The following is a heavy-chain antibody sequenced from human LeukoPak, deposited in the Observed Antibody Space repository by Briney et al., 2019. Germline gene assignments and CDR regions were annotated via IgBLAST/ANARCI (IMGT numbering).Heavy chain of an antibody. Sequence: PSETLSLTCTVSGASISKSYWSWIRQPPGKELEWIGRIYTSASTNYNPSLKSRVTLSVDASKNQFSLRLSSLTAADTAVYYCARGRYCSATICSGGDAFDIWGQGTVVTVSS. V-gene: IGHV4-4*07. CDR3: ARGRYCSATICSGGDAFDI. J-gene: IGHJ3*02. CDR2: IYTSAST. D-gene: IGHD5-24*01. CDR1: GASISKSY.